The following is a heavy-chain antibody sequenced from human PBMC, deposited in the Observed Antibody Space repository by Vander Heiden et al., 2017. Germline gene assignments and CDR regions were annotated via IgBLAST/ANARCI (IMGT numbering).Heavy chain of an antibody. D-gene: IGHD2-15*01. J-gene: IGHJ6*02. V-gene: IGHV1-69*01. CDR2: IIPIFGTA. Sequence: QVQLVQSGAEVTKPGSSVKVSCKASGGTFRSYAISWVGQAPGQGLEWMGGIIPIFGTANYAQKFQGRVTITADESTSTAYMELSSLRSEDTAVYYCARVGCSGGSCYFRYYYYYGMDVWGQGTTVTVSS. CDR1: GGTFRSYA. CDR3: ARVGCSGGSCYFRYYYYYGMDV.